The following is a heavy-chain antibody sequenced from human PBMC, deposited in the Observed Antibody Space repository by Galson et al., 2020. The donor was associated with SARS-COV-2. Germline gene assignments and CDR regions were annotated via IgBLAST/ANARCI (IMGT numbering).Heavy chain of an antibody. D-gene: IGHD3-10*01. J-gene: IGHJ4*02. Sequence: SETLSLTCTVSGGSVSSGSYYWSWIRQPPGKGLEWIGYIYYSGSTNYNPSIKSRVTISVDTSKNQFSLKLSSVTAADTAVYYCATRSGFGELSHDYWGQGTLVTVSS. V-gene: IGHV4-61*01. CDR1: GGSVSSGSYY. CDR3: ATRSGFGELSHDY. CDR2: IYYSGST.